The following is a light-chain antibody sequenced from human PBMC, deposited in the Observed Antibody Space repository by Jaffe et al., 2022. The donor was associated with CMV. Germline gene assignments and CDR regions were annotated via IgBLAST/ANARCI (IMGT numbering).Light chain of an antibody. CDR3: QQSDTDPT. Sequence: DIGMTQSPSSLSASVGDRVTITCRADRSVRVYLNWYQQKSGKAPRLLISGASSLQSGVPSRFSGSGSGTDFTLTINNLQPEDSATYYCQQSDTDPTFGQGTKVEVK. J-gene: IGKJ1*01. CDR1: RSVRVY. CDR2: GAS. V-gene: IGKV1-39*01.